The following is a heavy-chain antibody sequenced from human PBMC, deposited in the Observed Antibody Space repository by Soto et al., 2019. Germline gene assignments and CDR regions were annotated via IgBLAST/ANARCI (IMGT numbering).Heavy chain of an antibody. Sequence: EVQLVESGGRLVQPGGSLRLSCAASGFMFSAYWMSWVRQDPGKGLEWVATISGGASDKFYVDSVKGRFTISRDDSKNTLYLQMNSLRDEDTAVYSCVSEDWHRFDSWGQGTLVTVSS. V-gene: IGHV3-7*01. D-gene: IGHD2-21*01. CDR2: ISGGASDK. CDR1: GFMFSAYW. J-gene: IGHJ4*02. CDR3: VSEDWHRFDS.